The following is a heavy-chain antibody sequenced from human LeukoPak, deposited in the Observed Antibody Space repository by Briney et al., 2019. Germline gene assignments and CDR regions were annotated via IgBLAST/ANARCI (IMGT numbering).Heavy chain of an antibody. D-gene: IGHD2-21*01. CDR2: INHSGSA. J-gene: IGHJ6*03. V-gene: IGHV4-34*01. CDR1: GGSFSGYY. Sequence: SETLSLTCAVYGGSFSGYYWSWIRQPPGKGLEWIGEINHSGSANYNPSLKSRVTISVDTSKNQFSLKLSSVTAEDTAVYYCARDSLRGALDYYYYYYMDVWGKGTTVTVSS. CDR3: ARDSLRGALDYYYYYYMDV.